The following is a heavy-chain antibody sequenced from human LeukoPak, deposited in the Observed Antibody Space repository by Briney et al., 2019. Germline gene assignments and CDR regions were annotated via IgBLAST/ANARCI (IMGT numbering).Heavy chain of an antibody. D-gene: IGHD3-16*01. CDR3: AGAAVSLYTYGSPFDY. CDR1: GFTFSSYC. J-gene: IGHJ4*02. Sequence: GGSLRLSCAASGFTFSSYCMSWVRQAAGKGLEWVANIKQDGTEIYYVDSVKGRFTISRDNAKNSLYLQMDGLRAEDTAVYYCAGAAVSLYTYGSPFDYWGQGTLVTVSS. V-gene: IGHV3-7*01. CDR2: IKQDGTEI.